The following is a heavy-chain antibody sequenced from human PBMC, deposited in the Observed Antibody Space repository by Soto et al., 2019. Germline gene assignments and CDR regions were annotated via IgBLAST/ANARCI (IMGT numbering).Heavy chain of an antibody. V-gene: IGHV3-23*01. CDR2: ISGSGGRT. CDR3: AKGGTAFGYHYGMDV. CDR1: GFTFNSYA. Sequence: EVQLLESGGGLVQPGGSLGLSCAASGFTFNSYAMSWVRQAPGKGLEWVSAISGSGGRTYYADSVKGRFTISRDNSKNTLYLQMNSLRAEDTAGYYCAKGGTAFGYHYGMDVWGQGTTVTVSS. J-gene: IGHJ6*02. D-gene: IGHD2-21*02.